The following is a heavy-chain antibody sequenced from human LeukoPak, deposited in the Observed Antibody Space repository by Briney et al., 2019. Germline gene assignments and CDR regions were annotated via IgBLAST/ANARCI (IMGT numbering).Heavy chain of an antibody. V-gene: IGHV4-59*11. Sequence: SETLSLTCTVSGGSISSHYWSWIRQPPGKGLEWIGFIYYSGSTNYNPSLKSRVTISLDTSKNQFSLKLSSVTAADTALYDCASQGAGRYFDYWGQGTLVTVSS. CDR3: ASQGAGRYFDY. D-gene: IGHD6-19*01. CDR2: IYYSGST. CDR1: GGSISSHY. J-gene: IGHJ4*02.